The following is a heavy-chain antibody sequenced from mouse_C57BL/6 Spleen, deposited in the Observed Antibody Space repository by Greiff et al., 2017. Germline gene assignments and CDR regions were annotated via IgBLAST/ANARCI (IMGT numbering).Heavy chain of an antibody. V-gene: IGHV1-81*01. CDR3: ARITTVVAPFDY. Sequence: VQLQQSGAELARPGASVKLSCTASGYTFTSYGISWVKQRTGQGLEWLGEIYPRSGNTYYNEKFKGKATLTADKSSSTAYRELRSLTSEDSAGYSCARITTVVAPFDYWGQGTTLTVSS. D-gene: IGHD1-1*01. CDR1: GYTFTSYG. CDR2: IYPRSGNT. J-gene: IGHJ2*01.